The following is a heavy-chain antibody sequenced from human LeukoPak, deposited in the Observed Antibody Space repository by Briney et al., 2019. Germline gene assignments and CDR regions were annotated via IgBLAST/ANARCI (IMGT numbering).Heavy chain of an antibody. CDR3: ARRRAYYMDV. V-gene: IGHV4-4*09. Sequence: SETLSLTCTVSGGPISSYYWSWIRQPPGKGLEWIGYIYTSGSTNYNPSLKSRVTISVDTSKNQFSLKLSSVTAADTAVYYCARRRAYYMDVWGKGTTVTVSS. J-gene: IGHJ6*03. CDR2: IYTSGST. CDR1: GGPISSYY.